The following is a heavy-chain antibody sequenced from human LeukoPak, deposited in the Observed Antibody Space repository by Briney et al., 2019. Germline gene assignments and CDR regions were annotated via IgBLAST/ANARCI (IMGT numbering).Heavy chain of an antibody. D-gene: IGHD6-13*01. CDR3: ARDHLSGQQTPPAHFDY. J-gene: IGHJ4*02. CDR1: GFTFSSYG. CDR2: IWYDGSNK. Sequence: GGSLRLSCAASGFTFSSYGMHWVRQAPGKGLECVAVIWYDGSNKYYADSVKGRFTISRDNSKNTLYLQMNSLRAEDTAVYYCARDHLSGQQTPPAHFDYWGQGTLVTVSS. V-gene: IGHV3-33*01.